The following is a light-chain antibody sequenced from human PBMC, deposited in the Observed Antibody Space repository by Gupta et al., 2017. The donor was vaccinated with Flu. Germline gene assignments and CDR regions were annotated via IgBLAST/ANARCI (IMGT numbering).Light chain of an antibody. CDR2: GAS. V-gene: IGKV3-15*01. J-gene: IGKJ4*01. CDR3: QQYNNWPPVT. Sequence: EIVMTQSHATLYVSTGERATLSCRASQSVSNNLAWYQQKPGQAPRLLIYGASSRATGIPARFSGSGSGTEFTLTISSLQSEDFAVYYCQQYNNWPPVTFGGGTKVEIK. CDR1: QSVSNN.